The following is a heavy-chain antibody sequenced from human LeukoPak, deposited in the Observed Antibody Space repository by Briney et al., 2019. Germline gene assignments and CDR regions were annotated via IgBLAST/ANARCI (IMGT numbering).Heavy chain of an antibody. V-gene: IGHV3-53*01. CDR3: ARGAYSSSWNCEH. Sequence: GGSLRLSCAASGFTVSSNYMSWVRQAPGKGLEWVSVIYSGGSTYYADSVKGRFTISRDNAKNSLYLQMNSLRVEDTAVYYCARGAYSSSWNCEHWGQGTLVTVSS. CDR1: GFTVSSNY. D-gene: IGHD6-13*01. J-gene: IGHJ1*01. CDR2: IYSGGST.